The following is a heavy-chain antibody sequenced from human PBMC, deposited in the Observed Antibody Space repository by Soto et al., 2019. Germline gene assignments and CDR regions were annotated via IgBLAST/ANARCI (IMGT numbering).Heavy chain of an antibody. Sequence: EVQLVESGGGLVQPGGSLRLSCAASGFTFSDHYMDWVRQAPGKGLEWVGRSRNKANSYTTEYAASVKGRFTISRDDSENSVHLQMNSLKIEDTAVHFCIRPMTGTTRGFDYWGQGTLVTVSS. V-gene: IGHV3-72*01. CDR1: GFTFSDHY. CDR3: IRPMTGTTRGFDY. J-gene: IGHJ4*02. D-gene: IGHD1-1*01. CDR2: SRNKANSYTT.